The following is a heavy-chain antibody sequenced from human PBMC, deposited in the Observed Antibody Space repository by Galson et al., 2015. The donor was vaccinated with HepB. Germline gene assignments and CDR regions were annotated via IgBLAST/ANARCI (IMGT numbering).Heavy chain of an antibody. V-gene: IGHV3-15*01. J-gene: IGHJ5*02. CDR1: GFPFNNAW. CDR3: TTDVYYSTYWSWLDP. Sequence: SLRLSCAASGFPFNNAWMTWVRQAPGMGLEWVGRIKGKTDGETTDYAAPVKGRFTISRDDSKNRLYLQMNSLKTEDTALYYCTTDVYYSTYWSWLDPWGQGTLVTVSS. D-gene: IGHD2-8*02. CDR2: IKGKTDGETT.